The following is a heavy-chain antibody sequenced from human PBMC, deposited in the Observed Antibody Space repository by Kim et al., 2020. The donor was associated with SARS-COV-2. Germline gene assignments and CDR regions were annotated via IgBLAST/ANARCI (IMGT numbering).Heavy chain of an antibody. J-gene: IGHJ6*02. CDR1: GFHFSNYW. V-gene: IGHV5-51*01. Sequence: GESLKISCEGFGFHFSNYWIAWVRQMPGKGLEWMGMIYAGDSQTRYSTSFQGQVTMSVDKSIGTAYLQWSSLEASDTAKYYCARPRYSTSWYPFDVWGQGTTVIVSS. CDR2: IYAGDSQT. CDR3: ARPRYSTSWYPFDV. D-gene: IGHD2-2*01.